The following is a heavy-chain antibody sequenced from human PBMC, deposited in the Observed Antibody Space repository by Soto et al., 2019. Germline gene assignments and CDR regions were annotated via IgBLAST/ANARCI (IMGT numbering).Heavy chain of an antibody. J-gene: IGHJ5*02. CDR3: ARDSVGFSDRRGWLDP. CDR2: IYHSGST. Sequence: PSETLSLTCAVSGYSISSGYYWGWIRQPPGKGLEWIGSIYHSGSTYYNPSLKSRATISVDTSKNQFSLKLSSVTAADTAVYYCARDSVGFSDRRGWLDPWGQGTLVTSPQ. CDR1: GYSISSGYY. V-gene: IGHV4-38-2*02.